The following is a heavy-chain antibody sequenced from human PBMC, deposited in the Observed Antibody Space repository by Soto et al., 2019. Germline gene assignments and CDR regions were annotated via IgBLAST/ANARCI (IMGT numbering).Heavy chain of an antibody. CDR1: VFTFSSFA. CDR3: AKRREGGYYIFDY. V-gene: IGHV3-23*01. Sequence: GWSLRLSCASSVFTFSSFAMSWVRQAPGKGLEWVSSISGSGESTYYADSVEGRLSISRDNSKNTLYLQMNSLRAGDTAVYYCAKRREGGYYIFDYWGQGTPVTVSS. CDR2: ISGSGEST. D-gene: IGHD3-10*01. J-gene: IGHJ4*02.